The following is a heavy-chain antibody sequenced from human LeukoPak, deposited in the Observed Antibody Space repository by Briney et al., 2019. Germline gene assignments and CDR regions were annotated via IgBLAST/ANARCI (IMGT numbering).Heavy chain of an antibody. J-gene: IGHJ4*02. CDR2: IFDNGKA. D-gene: IGHD3-10*01. V-gene: IGHV4-59*01. CDR1: GGSINNYY. CDR3: ARARYYYGHYFDY. Sequence: PSETPSLTCTVSGGSINNYYWSWIRQPPGKGLEWIGYIFDNGKANYNPSLKSRVTISLDTSKNQFSLKLSSVTAADTAVYYCARARYYYGHYFDYWGQGTPVTVSS.